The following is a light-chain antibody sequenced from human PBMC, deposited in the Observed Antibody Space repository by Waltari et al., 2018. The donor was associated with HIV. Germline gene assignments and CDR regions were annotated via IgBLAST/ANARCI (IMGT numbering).Light chain of an antibody. J-gene: IGLJ2*01. CDR1: RSNIGAGYD. V-gene: IGLV1-40*01. Sequence: SVLTQPPSVSGAPGQRVTISCNGTRSNIGAGYDVPWYQHFPGAAPQVLIYTNRHRPSRVPDRFSGSKSGSSASLAISGLQAEDEADYYCQSYDSSLSGSVFGGGTKLTVL. CDR2: TNR. CDR3: QSYDSSLSGSV.